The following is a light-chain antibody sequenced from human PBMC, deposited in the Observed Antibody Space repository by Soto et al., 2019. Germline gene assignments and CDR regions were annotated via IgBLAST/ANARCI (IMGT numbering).Light chain of an antibody. CDR3: QQSYSLVA. CDR1: QSISSY. Sequence: DIQMSQSPSSLSASVGDRVTITCRASQSISSYLNWYQQKPGKAPKLLIYAASSLQSGVPSRFSGSGSGTDFTLTISSLQPEAFATYYCQQSYSLVAFGQGTKVDIK. V-gene: IGKV1-39*01. CDR2: AAS. J-gene: IGKJ1*01.